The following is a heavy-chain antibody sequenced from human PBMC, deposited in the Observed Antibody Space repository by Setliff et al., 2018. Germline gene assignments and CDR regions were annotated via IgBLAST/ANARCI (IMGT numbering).Heavy chain of an antibody. D-gene: IGHD6-19*01. V-gene: IGHV4-31*03. J-gene: IGHJ5*02. CDR2: IYYSGST. CDR3: ARDVNSGWSRDWFDP. Sequence: SETLSLTCTVSGGSISSGGYYWSWIRQHPGKGLEWIGYIYYSGSTYYNPSLKSRVTISVDTSKSQFSLKLSSVTAADTAVYYCARDVNSGWSRDWFDPWGQGTLVTVSS. CDR1: GGSISSGGYY.